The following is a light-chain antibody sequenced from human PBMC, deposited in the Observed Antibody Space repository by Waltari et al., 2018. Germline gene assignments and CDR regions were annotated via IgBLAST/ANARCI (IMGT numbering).Light chain of an antibody. CDR3: AAWDDSLSGLYV. V-gene: IGLV1-44*01. CDR1: TSTIGSNT. J-gene: IGLJ1*01. CDR2: SNN. Sequence: QSVLTQPPSASGTPGQRVTISCSGSTSTIGSNTVNWYQQFPGTAPKLLIYSNNQRPSGVPDRFSGSKSGTSASLAISGLQSEDEAEYYCAAWDDSLSGLYVFGPGTKVTVL.